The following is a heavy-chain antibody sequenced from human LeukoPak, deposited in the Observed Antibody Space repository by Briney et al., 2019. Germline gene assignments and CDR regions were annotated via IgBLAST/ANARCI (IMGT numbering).Heavy chain of an antibody. D-gene: IGHD2-21*02. V-gene: IGHV4-34*01. Sequence: ETLSLTCGVNGGSFSGYYWNWIRQTPGKGLEWIGEINHSGSTNYNPSLKRRVTISVDTSQKQFSLRLTSVTAADTAVYYCARIYCGGDCRGYYYHYYMDVWGKGTTVTISS. CDR3: ARIYCGGDCRGYYYHYYMDV. CDR1: GGSFSGYY. CDR2: INHSGST. J-gene: IGHJ6*03.